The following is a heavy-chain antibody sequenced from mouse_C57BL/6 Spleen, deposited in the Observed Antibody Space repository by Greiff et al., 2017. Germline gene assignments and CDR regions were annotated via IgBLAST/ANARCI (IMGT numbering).Heavy chain of an antibody. D-gene: IGHD1-1*02. J-gene: IGHJ3*01. V-gene: IGHV1-54*01. CDR2: INPGSGGT. CDR1: GYAFTNYL. Sequence: VQRVESGAELVRPGTSVKVSCKASGYAFTNYLIEWVKQRPGQGLEWIGVINPGSGGTNYNEKFKGKATLTADKSSSTAYMQLSSLTSEDSAVYFCARGVGAWFAYWGQGTLVTVSA. CDR3: ARGVGAWFAY.